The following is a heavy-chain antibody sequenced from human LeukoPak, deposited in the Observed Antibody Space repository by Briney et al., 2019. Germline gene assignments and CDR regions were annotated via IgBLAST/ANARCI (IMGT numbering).Heavy chain of an antibody. J-gene: IGHJ4*02. Sequence: PSETLSLTCTVSGGSISSTSYYWGWIRQPPGKGLEWIGIIYYSGNTYYNPSLKSRLTISVDTSKNQFSLKLSSVTAADTAVYYCARERNYGNMFDYWGQGTLVTVSS. CDR2: IYYSGNT. V-gene: IGHV4-39*07. CDR1: GGSISSTSYY. CDR3: ARERNYGNMFDY. D-gene: IGHD4-11*01.